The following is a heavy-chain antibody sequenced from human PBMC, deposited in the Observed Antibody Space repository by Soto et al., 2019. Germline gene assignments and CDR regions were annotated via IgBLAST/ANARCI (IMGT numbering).Heavy chain of an antibody. Sequence: SETLSLTCTVSGGSISSSSYYWGWIRQPPGKGLEWIGSIYYSGSTYYNPSLKSRVTISVDTSKNQFSLKLSSVTAADTAVYYCARRGDASVVVRIAPYYFDYWGQGTLVTV. CDR1: GGSISSSSYY. CDR3: ARRGDASVVVRIAPYYFDY. D-gene: IGHD2-21*01. J-gene: IGHJ4*02. V-gene: IGHV4-39*01. CDR2: IYYSGST.